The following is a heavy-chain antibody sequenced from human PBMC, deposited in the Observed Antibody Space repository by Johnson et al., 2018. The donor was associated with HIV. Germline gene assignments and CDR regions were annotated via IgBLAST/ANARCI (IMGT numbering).Heavy chain of an antibody. CDR2: IISDVSSA. D-gene: IGHD3-22*01. V-gene: IGHV3-74*01. J-gene: IGHJ3*02. CDR1: GFTFSPYW. CDR3: ARDYPYDRSPRGAFDI. Sequence: VQLVESGGGLVQPGGSLRLSCAASGFTFSPYWMHWVRQAPGQGLVWVSRIISDVSSAIYTDSVTGRFTISRDNTKTTLYLQMNSLRAEDTAVYFCARDYPYDRSPRGAFDIWGQGTMVTVSS.